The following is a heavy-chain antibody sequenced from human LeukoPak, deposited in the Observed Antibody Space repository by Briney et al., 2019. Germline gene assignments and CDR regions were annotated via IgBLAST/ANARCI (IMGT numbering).Heavy chain of an antibody. CDR2: ISYSGNT. D-gene: IGHD3-10*01. CDR3: ARDFPSLWFGQD. CDR1: GGSVSSGAYY. V-gene: IGHV4-31*03. Sequence: PSETLSLTCTVSGGSVSSGAYYWSWIRQHPGKGLEWIGYISYSGNTYYNPSLRSRASISADTPKSQFSLKLSSTTAADTAVYYCARDFPSLWFGQDWGQGTLVTVSS. J-gene: IGHJ4*02.